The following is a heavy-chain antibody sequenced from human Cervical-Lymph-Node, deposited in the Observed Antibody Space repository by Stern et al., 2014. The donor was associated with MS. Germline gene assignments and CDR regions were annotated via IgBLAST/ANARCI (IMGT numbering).Heavy chain of an antibody. Sequence: VQLEESGGGVVQPGGSLRLSCAASGFTFSTYAMHWVRQAPGKGLEWVAVVSYDGGNKYYADSVRGRFTISRDNSKNTLYLQMNSLRAEDTAVYYCSGAPLWWLRDYWGQGTLVTVSS. D-gene: IGHD5-12*01. V-gene: IGHV3-30*04. J-gene: IGHJ4*02. CDR1: GFTFSTYA. CDR2: VSYDGGNK. CDR3: SGAPLWWLRDY.